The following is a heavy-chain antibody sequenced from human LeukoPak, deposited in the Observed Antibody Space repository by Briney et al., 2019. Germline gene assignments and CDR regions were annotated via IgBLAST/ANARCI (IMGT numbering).Heavy chain of an antibody. CDR2: NNPNNGGT. CDR1: GYSFTDYY. J-gene: IGHJ4*02. V-gene: IGHV1-2*02. D-gene: IGHD3-10*01. CDR3: ARDRSNQLYDY. Sequence: GASVKVSCKASGYSFTDYYMHWVRQAPGQGLEWMGWNNPNNGGTNYAQKFQGRVTVARDTSISTAYLELSGLRSDDTAVYYCARDRSNQLYDYWGQGTRVTVSS.